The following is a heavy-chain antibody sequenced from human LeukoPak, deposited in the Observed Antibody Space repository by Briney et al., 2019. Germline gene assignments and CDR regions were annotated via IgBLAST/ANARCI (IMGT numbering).Heavy chain of an antibody. V-gene: IGHV1-46*01. CDR2: INPSGGST. CDR1: GYTLTFYH. J-gene: IGHJ4*02. D-gene: IGHD1-26*01. Sequence: GASVKVSCKASGYTLTFYHMHWARQAPGQGLEWMGIINPSGGSTSYAQKFQGSLTMTRDTSTSTVYMELSSMRSEDTAVYYCARGERSGSFDYWGQGTLVTVSS. CDR3: ARGERSGSFDY.